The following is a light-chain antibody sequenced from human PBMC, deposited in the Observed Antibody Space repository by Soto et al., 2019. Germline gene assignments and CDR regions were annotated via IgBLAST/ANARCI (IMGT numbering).Light chain of an antibody. CDR1: QSVSSSY. V-gene: IGKV3-20*01. CDR3: QQYGSSPTWT. J-gene: IGKJ1*01. Sequence: DIVLTQSPGTLSLSPAERATLSCRATQSVSSSYLAGDQREPGQAPRLLICGASSRATGIPDRFSGPGSGTDFTLTISRLEPEDFAVYYCQQYGSSPTWTFGQGTKV. CDR2: GAS.